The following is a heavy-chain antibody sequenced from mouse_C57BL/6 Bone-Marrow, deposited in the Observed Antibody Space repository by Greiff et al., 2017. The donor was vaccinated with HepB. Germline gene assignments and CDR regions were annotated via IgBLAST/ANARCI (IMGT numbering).Heavy chain of an antibody. D-gene: IGHD1-1*01. CDR3: TTDYYGSSYVGY. Sequence: VQLQQSGAELVRPGASVKLSCTASGFNIKDDYMHWVKQRPEQGLEWIGWIDPENGDTEYASKFQGKATITADTSSNTAYLQLSSQTSEDTAVYYCTTDYYGSSYVGYWGQGTTLTVSS. J-gene: IGHJ2*01. CDR1: GFNIKDDY. CDR2: IDPENGDT. V-gene: IGHV14-4*01.